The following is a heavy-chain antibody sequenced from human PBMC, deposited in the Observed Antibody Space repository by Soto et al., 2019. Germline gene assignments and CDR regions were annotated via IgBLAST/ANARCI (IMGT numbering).Heavy chain of an antibody. CDR2: TWYDGTNK. V-gene: IGHV3-33*01. Sequence: GSLRLSCAASVFTFSNYGMHWVRQAPGKGLEWVAATWYDGTNKYYVDSVKGRFTISRDNSKNTLYLQMDSLRAEDTGVYYCARDRVGVAVGGDFAMDVWGQGTTVTVSS. CDR3: ARDRVGVAVGGDFAMDV. CDR1: VFTFSNYG. J-gene: IGHJ6*02. D-gene: IGHD6-13*01.